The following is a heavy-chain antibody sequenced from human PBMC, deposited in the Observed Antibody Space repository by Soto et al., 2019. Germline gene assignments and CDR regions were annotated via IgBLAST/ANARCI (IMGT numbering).Heavy chain of an antibody. D-gene: IGHD1-20*01. CDR3: ARDAQTSYNWNRSFDY. CDR1: GFTFSSYS. Sequence: GGSLRLSCAASGFTFSSYSMNWVRQAPGKGLEWVSYISSSSSTIYYADSVKGRFTISRDNAKNSLYLQMNSLRDEDTAVYYCARDAQTSYNWNRSFDYWGQGTLVTVSS. V-gene: IGHV3-48*02. J-gene: IGHJ4*02. CDR2: ISSSSSTI.